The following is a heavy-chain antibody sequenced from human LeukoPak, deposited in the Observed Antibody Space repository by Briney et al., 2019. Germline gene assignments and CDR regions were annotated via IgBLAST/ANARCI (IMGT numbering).Heavy chain of an antibody. D-gene: IGHD3-3*01. CDR1: GFTFSSYW. Sequence: GGSLRLSCAASGFTFSSYWMSWVRQAPGKGLEWVANIKQDGSEKYYVDSVKGRFTISRDNAKNSLYLQMNSLRAEDTAVYYCARDSLSYYDFWSGYYIFSSSDYYYYMDVWGKGTTVTVSS. V-gene: IGHV3-7*01. CDR3: ARDSLSYYDFWSGYYIFSSSDYYYYMDV. CDR2: IKQDGSEK. J-gene: IGHJ6*03.